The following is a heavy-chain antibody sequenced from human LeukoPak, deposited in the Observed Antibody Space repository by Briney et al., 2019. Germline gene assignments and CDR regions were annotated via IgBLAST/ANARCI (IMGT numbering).Heavy chain of an antibody. V-gene: IGHV3-23*01. Sequence: GGSLRLSCAASGFTFSSYAMSWVRQAPGKGLEWVSTITGSSGITYYADSVKGRFTISRDNSKNTLSLQMNSLRAEDTAVYYCAKDTCSSTSCYSGVDYWGQGTQVTVSS. CDR3: AKDTCSSTSCYSGVDY. CDR1: GFTFSSYA. CDR2: ITGSSGIT. D-gene: IGHD2-2*01. J-gene: IGHJ4*02.